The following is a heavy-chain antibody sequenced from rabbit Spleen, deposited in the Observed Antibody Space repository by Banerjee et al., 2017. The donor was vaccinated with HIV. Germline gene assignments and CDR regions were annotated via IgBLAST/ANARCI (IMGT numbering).Heavy chain of an antibody. Sequence: QSLEESGGGLVQPEGSLTLTCTASGFSFSNNYMCWVRQAPGKGPEWIACIDAGSSGFTYFASWAKGRFTISKTSSTTVTLQMTSLTAADTATYFCARDTSSSFSSYGMDLWGPGTLVTVS. V-gene: IGHV1S40*01. D-gene: IGHD1-1*01. CDR2: IDAGSSGFT. CDR3: ARDTSSSFSSYGMDL. J-gene: IGHJ6*01. CDR1: GFSFSNNY.